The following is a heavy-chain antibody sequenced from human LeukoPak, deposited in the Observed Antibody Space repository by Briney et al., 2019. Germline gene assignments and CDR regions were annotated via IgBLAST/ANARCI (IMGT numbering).Heavy chain of an antibody. D-gene: IGHD1/OR15-1a*01. V-gene: IGHV4-4*07. J-gene: IGHJ4*02. Sequence: PSETLSLTFTVSGSSIRNYYRGWLRQPAGKGLEWIGRIYPSGSTNYNPSLKSRVTMSVDTSKNQFSLKLRSLTAADTGVHNCASRLNNSDYFDNWGQGTLVTVSS. CDR2: IYPSGST. CDR3: ASRLNNSDYFDN. CDR1: GSSIRNYY.